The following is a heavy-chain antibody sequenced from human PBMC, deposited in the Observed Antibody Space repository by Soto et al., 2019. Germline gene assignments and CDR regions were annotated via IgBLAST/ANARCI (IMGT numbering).Heavy chain of an antibody. J-gene: IGHJ3*01. Sequence: SGTLSLTCAVYGGSSSEYYWSWIRQPRGKGLEWIGEINHSGSTNYNPSLKSRVTISIDTSKNQFSLRLTAVTAADTAVYYCARRLRGVNDAFDLWGQGTVVTVSS. CDR3: ARRLRGVNDAFDL. CDR2: INHSGST. CDR1: GGSSSEYY. V-gene: IGHV4-34*01. D-gene: IGHD3-10*01.